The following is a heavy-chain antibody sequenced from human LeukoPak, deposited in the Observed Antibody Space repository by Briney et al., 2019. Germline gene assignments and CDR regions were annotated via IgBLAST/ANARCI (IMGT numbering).Heavy chain of an antibody. V-gene: IGHV3-48*03. CDR1: GFTFSSYE. Sequence: PGGSLRLSCAASGFTFSSYEMNWVRQAPGKGLEWVSYILNSGTTTYYADSVKGRFTISRDNAKNSLYLQMNSLRAEDTAVYYCARDWPTIAAAGTIPEYFQHWGQGTLVTVSS. CDR3: ARDWPTIAAAGTIPEYFQH. J-gene: IGHJ1*01. CDR2: ILNSGTTT. D-gene: IGHD6-13*01.